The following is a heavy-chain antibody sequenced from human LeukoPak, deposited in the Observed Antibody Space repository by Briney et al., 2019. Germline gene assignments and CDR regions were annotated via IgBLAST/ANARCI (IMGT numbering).Heavy chain of an antibody. J-gene: IGHJ4*02. CDR2: INPNSGGT. Sequence: GASVKVSCKASGYTFTSYGINWVRQAPGQGLEWMGWINPNSGGTNYAQKFQGRVTMTRDTSISTAYMELSRLRSDDTAVYYCARVRGSYILYYFDYWGQGTLVTVSS. CDR3: ARVRGSYILYYFDY. V-gene: IGHV1-2*02. D-gene: IGHD3-16*01. CDR1: GYTFTSYG.